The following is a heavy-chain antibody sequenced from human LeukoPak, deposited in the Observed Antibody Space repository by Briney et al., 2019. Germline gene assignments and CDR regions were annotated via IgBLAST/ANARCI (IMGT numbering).Heavy chain of an antibody. D-gene: IGHD6-19*01. Sequence: PGGSLRLSFVVSGFTFSTNWMLWVPQAPGKGLEGLANIKSVGSEKKYVDSVKGRFTISSDNATTSLYLQLLRLRAAATAVSFCARDRPSGWYLQYYFNYWGQGNLVTVSS. CDR3: ARDRPSGWYLQYYFNY. CDR1: GFTFSTNW. CDR2: IKSVGSEK. J-gene: IGHJ4*02. V-gene: IGHV3-7*04.